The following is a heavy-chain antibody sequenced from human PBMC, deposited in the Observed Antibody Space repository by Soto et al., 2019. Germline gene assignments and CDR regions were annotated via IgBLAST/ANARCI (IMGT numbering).Heavy chain of an antibody. CDR3: ARHRGPTGPNY. V-gene: IGHV4-39*01. CDR1: GDSISSNNYH. D-gene: IGHD3-10*01. J-gene: IGHJ4*02. CDR2: MYHSGNT. Sequence: QLQLQESGPGLVKPSETLSLTCTVSGDSISSNNYHWGWIRQPPGKGLEWIGSMYHSGNTYHNPSLKSPVTISVDTPKNQFSLNLRSVTAADTAVYYCARHRGPTGPNYWGQGTLVTVSS.